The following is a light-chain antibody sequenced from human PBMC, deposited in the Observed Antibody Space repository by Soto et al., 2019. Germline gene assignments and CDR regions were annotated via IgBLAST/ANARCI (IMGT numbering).Light chain of an antibody. J-gene: IGLJ3*02. CDR3: SSYTSGSTWV. CDR1: SSDVGAYNY. Sequence: QSVLTQPASVSGSPGQSITISCTGTSSDVGAYNYVSWYQQHPDKAPKLMIYEVSNRPSGVSNRFSGSKSGNTASLTISGLQAEDEGDYYCSSYTSGSTWVFGGGTKVTVL. V-gene: IGLV2-14*01. CDR2: EVS.